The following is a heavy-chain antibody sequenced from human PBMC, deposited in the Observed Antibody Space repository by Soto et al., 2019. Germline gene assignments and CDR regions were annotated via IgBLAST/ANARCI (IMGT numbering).Heavy chain of an antibody. CDR3: AAGDSSDTGDH. J-gene: IGHJ4*02. CDR1: GDTLSHYG. CDR2: TTAILGTR. V-gene: IGHV1-69*13. D-gene: IGHD5-18*01. Sequence: AVKVSCKASGDTLSHYGVSWVRQVPGEGLEWMGGTTAILGTRDYAQKFQGRMTITSDESTTTSYMELNSLTSDDTAVYYCAAGDSSDTGDHWGQGTLVTVSS.